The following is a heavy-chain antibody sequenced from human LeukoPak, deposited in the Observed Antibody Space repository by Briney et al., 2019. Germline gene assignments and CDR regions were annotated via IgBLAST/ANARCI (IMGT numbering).Heavy chain of an antibody. CDR3: ARDYYYGSGSYLK. CDR2: IKPDGSEK. CDR1: GFTFTNYW. D-gene: IGHD3-10*01. J-gene: IGHJ4*02. Sequence: PGGSLRLSCAASGFTFTNYWISWVRQAPGKGLEWVANIKPDGSEKYYVDSVKGRFTISRDNAKNSLYLQMNSLRAEDTAVYYCARDYYYGSGSYLKWGQGTLVTVSS. V-gene: IGHV3-7*01.